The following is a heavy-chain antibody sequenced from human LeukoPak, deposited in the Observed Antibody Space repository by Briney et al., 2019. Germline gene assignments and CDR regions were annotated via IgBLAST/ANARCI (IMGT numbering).Heavy chain of an antibody. CDR2: IRYDGSNK. J-gene: IGHJ3*02. D-gene: IGHD2-2*01. CDR3: AKLGCSSTSCYHI. Sequence: GGSLRLSCAASGFTFSSYGMHWVRQAPGKGLEWAAFIRYDGSNKYYADSVKGRFTISRDNSKSTLYLQMNSLRAEDTAVYYCAKLGCSSTSCYHIWGQGTMVTVSS. V-gene: IGHV3-30*02. CDR1: GFTFSSYG.